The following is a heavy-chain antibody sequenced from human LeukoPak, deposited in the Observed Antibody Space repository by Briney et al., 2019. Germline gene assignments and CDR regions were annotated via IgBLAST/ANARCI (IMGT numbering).Heavy chain of an antibody. CDR1: GGSISSGGYY. D-gene: IGHD6-6*01. CDR2: IYTSGST. V-gene: IGHV4-61*02. J-gene: IGHJ4*02. CDR3: ATQRSYSSSSGRLTFDY. Sequence: SQTLSLTCTVSGGSISSGGYYWRWIRQPAGKGLEWIGRIYTSGSTNYNPSLKSRVTISVDTSKNQFSLKLSSVTAADTAVYYCATQRSYSSSSGRLTFDYWGQGTLVTVSS.